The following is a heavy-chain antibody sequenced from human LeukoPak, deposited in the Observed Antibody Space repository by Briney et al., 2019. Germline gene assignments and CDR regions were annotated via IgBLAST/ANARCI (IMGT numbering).Heavy chain of an antibody. Sequence: PSETLSLTCTVSGGSISSSSYYWGWIRQPPGKGLEWIGSIYYSGSTYYNPSLKSRVTISVDTSKNQFSLKLSSVTAADTAVYYCAREGYYDSSGNDYWGQGTLVTVSS. J-gene: IGHJ4*02. D-gene: IGHD3-22*01. CDR3: AREGYYDSSGNDY. CDR2: IYYSGST. CDR1: GGSISSSSYY. V-gene: IGHV4-39*02.